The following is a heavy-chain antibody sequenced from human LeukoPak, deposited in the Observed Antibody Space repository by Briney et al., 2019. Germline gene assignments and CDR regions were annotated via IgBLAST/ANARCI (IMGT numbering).Heavy chain of an antibody. V-gene: IGHV1-2*02. CDR3: EKALVVPAATGVDY. CDR2: INPNSGGT. CDR1: GYTFTGYY. Sequence: GASVKVSCKASGYTFTGYYMHWVRQAPGQGLEWMGWINPNSGGTNYAQKFQGRVTMTRDTSISTAYMELSRLRSDDTAVYYCEKALVVPAATGVDYWGQGTLVTVSS. J-gene: IGHJ4*02. D-gene: IGHD2-2*01.